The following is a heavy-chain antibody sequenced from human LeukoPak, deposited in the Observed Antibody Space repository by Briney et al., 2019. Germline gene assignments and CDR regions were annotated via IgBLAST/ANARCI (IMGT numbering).Heavy chain of an antibody. Sequence: ASGKVSCKAAGYTLTSYGISWGRQSPGQGLEWMGWISAYNGKTNYAQKLQGRVTMPTDTSTSTAYMELRSLRSDDTAVYYCARALRSPRGYFDYWGQGTLVSVSS. D-gene: IGHD4-17*01. CDR3: ARALRSPRGYFDY. CDR1: GYTLTSYG. J-gene: IGHJ4*02. CDR2: ISAYNGKT. V-gene: IGHV1-18*01.